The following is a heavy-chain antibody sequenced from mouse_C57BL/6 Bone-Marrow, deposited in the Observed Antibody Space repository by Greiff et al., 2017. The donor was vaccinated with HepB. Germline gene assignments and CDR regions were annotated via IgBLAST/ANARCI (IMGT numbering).Heavy chain of an antibody. Sequence: VQLQQSGPGLVKPSQSLSLTCSVTGYSITSGYYWNWIRQFPGNKLEWMGYISYDGSNNYNPSLKNRISITRDTSKNQFFLKLNSVTTEDTATYYCARDPYYGAWFAYWGQGTLVTVSA. V-gene: IGHV3-6*01. D-gene: IGHD1-2*01. CDR2: ISYDGSN. CDR1: GYSITSGYY. J-gene: IGHJ3*01. CDR3: ARDPYYGAWFAY.